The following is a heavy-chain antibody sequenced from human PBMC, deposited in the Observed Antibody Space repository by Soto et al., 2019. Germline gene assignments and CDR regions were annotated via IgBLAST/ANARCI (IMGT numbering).Heavy chain of an antibody. J-gene: IGHJ4*02. Sequence: GWSLRLSCAAAGFSVSSNYMSWVRQAPGKGLEWVSVIYSGGSTYYADSVKGRFTISRDNSKNTLYLQMNSLRAEDTAVYYCASYYLLGTPGYFDYWGQGTLVTASS. V-gene: IGHV3-53*01. CDR1: GFSVSSNY. CDR3: ASYYLLGTPGYFDY. D-gene: IGHD3-10*01. CDR2: IYSGGST.